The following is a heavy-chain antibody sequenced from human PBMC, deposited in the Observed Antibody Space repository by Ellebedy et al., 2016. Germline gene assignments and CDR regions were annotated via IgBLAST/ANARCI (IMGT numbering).Heavy chain of an antibody. Sequence: GESLKISXAASGFTFSSYAMSWVRQAPGKGLEWVSTISVSGGSTYYADSVKGRFTISRDNSKNTLSLQMNSLRAEDTALFYCAKDIGYDFDDAFDIWGQGTMVTVSS. J-gene: IGHJ3*02. D-gene: IGHD3-3*01. CDR2: ISVSGGST. CDR1: GFTFSSYA. V-gene: IGHV3-23*01. CDR3: AKDIGYDFDDAFDI.